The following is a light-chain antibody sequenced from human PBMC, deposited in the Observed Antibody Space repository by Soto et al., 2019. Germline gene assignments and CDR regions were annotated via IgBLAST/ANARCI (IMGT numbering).Light chain of an antibody. CDR2: KAS. CDR1: QSTSSW. CDR3: QQYNDNWT. Sequence: DSQMTQSPSTLSASVGDRVTITCRASQSTSSWLAWYQQKPGTAPNLLIYKASTLQSGVPSRFSGSGSGTEFTLTISSLQTDDSATYYCQQYNDNWTFGQGTKV. J-gene: IGKJ1*01. V-gene: IGKV1-5*03.